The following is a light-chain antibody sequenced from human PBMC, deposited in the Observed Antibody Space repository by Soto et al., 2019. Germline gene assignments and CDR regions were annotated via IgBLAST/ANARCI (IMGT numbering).Light chain of an antibody. CDR3: QAWDSSISVV. V-gene: IGLV3-1*01. Sequence: SYDLTQPPSVSVSPGQTASITCSGDKLGDKYACWYQQKPGQSPVLVIYQDNKRPSGIPERFSGSNSGNTATLTISGTQAMDEADYYCQAWDSSISVVFGGGTKVTVL. CDR2: QDN. CDR1: KLGDKY. J-gene: IGLJ2*01.